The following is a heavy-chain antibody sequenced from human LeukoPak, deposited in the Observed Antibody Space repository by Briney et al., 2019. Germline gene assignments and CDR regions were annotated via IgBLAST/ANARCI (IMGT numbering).Heavy chain of an antibody. V-gene: IGHV4-31*03. Sequence: TLSLTCTVSGGSISSGGYYWSWIRQHPGKGLEWIGNIYYSGSTYYNPSLKSRVTISVDTSKNHFSLKLRSVTAADTAVYYCARSYGSGSYSWFDPWGQGTLVTVSS. D-gene: IGHD3-10*01. CDR3: ARSYGSGSYSWFDP. J-gene: IGHJ5*02. CDR2: IYYSGST. CDR1: GGSISSGGYY.